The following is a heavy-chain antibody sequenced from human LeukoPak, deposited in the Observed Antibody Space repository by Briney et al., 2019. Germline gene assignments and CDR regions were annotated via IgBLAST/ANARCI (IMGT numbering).Heavy chain of an antibody. CDR3: ARDQWYSSSDF. J-gene: IGHJ4*02. CDR1: GFTFNIYS. D-gene: IGHD6-6*01. CDR2: IKKDGSEK. Sequence: PGGSPRLFCAASGFTFNIYSTTWVRQAPGKGLEWVANIKKDGSEKYYVDSVKGRFTISRDNAKNSLYLQMNSLRAEDTAVYYCARDQWYSSSDFWGQGTLVTVSS. V-gene: IGHV3-7*01.